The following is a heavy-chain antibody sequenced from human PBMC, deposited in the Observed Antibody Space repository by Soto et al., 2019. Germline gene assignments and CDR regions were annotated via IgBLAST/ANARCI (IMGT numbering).Heavy chain of an antibody. Sequence: GGSLRLSCAASGFTFRTYGMHWVRQAPGKGLEWVAVISYDGSDEYYADSVKDRFTISRDNSKSTLYLQMHSLRADDTAVYYCAREETAWPLAYGLDVWGQGTTVTVSS. J-gene: IGHJ6*02. CDR3: AREETAWPLAYGLDV. V-gene: IGHV3-30*03. CDR1: GFTFRTYG. CDR2: ISYDGSDE. D-gene: IGHD2-21*02.